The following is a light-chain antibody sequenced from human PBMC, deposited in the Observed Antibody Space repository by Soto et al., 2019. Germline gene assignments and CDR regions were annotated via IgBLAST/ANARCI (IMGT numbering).Light chain of an antibody. Sequence: QSVLTQPPSASGSPGQSVTISCTGTTSDIGAYNYVSWYQQRPGKAPKLIIYEVTRRPSGVPDRIFGSKSYTTASLTVSGRQAEDEADYYCSSFACTNSFVFGTGTKLTVL. CDR1: TSDIGAYNY. CDR3: SSFACTNSFV. CDR2: EVT. J-gene: IGLJ1*01. V-gene: IGLV2-8*01.